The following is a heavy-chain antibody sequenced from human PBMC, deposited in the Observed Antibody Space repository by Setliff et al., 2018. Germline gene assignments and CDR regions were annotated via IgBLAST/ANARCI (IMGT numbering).Heavy chain of an antibody. V-gene: IGHV4-4*02. D-gene: IGHD1-1*01. CDR2: INHSGNT. CDR1: GDSISSGNW. J-gene: IGHJ6*03. CDR3: ARVVPTARRGRLYYYYMDV. Sequence: PSETLSLTCAVSGDSISSGNWWSWVRQPPEKGLEWIGEINHSGNTNYNPSLKSRVTISINTSKKQFSLMMNSVTAADTGVYFCARVVPTARRGRLYYYYMDVWDKGATVTVSS.